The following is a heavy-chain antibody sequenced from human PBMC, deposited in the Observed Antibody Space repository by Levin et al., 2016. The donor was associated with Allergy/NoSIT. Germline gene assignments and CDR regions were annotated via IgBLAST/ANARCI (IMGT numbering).Heavy chain of an antibody. CDR2: IDTIGNT. V-gene: IGHV4-39*01. D-gene: IGHD1-1*01. CDR1: GDSIGHNSHF. CDR3: ARLNEFHYFAMDV. J-gene: IGHJ6*02. Sequence: GSLRLSCSVSGDSIGHNSHFWGWIRQPPGSGLQWIGSIDTIGNTYHNPSLKSRVTLAVDTSNNLFSMELTSVTAADTAVYYCARLNEFHYFAMDVWGLGTTVTVSS.